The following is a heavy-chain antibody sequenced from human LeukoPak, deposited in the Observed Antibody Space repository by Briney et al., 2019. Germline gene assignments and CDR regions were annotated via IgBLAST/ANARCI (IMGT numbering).Heavy chain of an antibody. V-gene: IGHV1-2*02. D-gene: IGHD3-10*01. CDR1: GYTFTGYY. Sequence: ASVKVSCKASGYTFTGYYMHWVRQAPGQGLEWMGWINPNSGGTNYAQKFQGRGTMTRDTSISTAYMELSRLRSDDTAVYYCAKTQDYYGSGSYAFDIGGQGTMVTVSS. J-gene: IGHJ3*02. CDR3: AKTQDYYGSGSYAFDI. CDR2: INPNSGGT.